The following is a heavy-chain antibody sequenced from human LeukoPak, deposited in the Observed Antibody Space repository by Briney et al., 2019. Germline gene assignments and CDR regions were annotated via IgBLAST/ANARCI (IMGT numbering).Heavy chain of an antibody. Sequence: PSETLSLTCTVSGGSISSSSHYWGWIRQPPGKGLEWIGSIYYSGSTYYNPSLKSRVTISVDTSKNQFSLKLRSVTAADTAVYYCARVPSSYSSGLDYWDQGTLVTVSS. J-gene: IGHJ4*02. CDR1: GGSISSSSHY. CDR3: ARVPSSYSSGLDY. D-gene: IGHD6-19*01. CDR2: IYYSGST. V-gene: IGHV4-39*07.